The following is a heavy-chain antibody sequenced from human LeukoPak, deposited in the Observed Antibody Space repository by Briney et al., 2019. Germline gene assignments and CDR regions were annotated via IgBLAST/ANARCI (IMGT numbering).Heavy chain of an antibody. Sequence: GASVKVSCKVSGYTLTELSMHWVRQAPGKGLEWMGGFDPEDGETIYAQKFQGRVTMTEDTSTDTAYMELSSLRTEDTAVYYCAKRDGYNSGPFDYWGQGTLVTVSS. CDR2: FDPEDGET. CDR1: GYTLTELS. D-gene: IGHD5-24*01. J-gene: IGHJ4*02. CDR3: AKRDGYNSGPFDY. V-gene: IGHV1-24*01.